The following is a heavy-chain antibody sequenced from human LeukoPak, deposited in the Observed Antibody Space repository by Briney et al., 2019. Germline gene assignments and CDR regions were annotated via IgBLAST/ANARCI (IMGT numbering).Heavy chain of an antibody. V-gene: IGHV3-7*05. CDR1: GFTVSTSY. Sequence: GGSLRLSCAASGFTVSTSYMSWVRQAPGKGLEWVANIKQDGSEKYYVDSVKGRFTISRDNAKNSLYLQMNSLRAEDTAVYYCARGLRRCSSTSCPPAPMYDYWGQGTLVTVSS. D-gene: IGHD2-2*01. CDR3: ARGLRRCSSTSCPPAPMYDY. J-gene: IGHJ4*02. CDR2: IKQDGSEK.